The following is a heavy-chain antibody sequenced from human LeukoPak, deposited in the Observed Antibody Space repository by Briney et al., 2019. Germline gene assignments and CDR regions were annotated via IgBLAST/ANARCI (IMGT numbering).Heavy chain of an antibody. CDR2: ISAYNGNT. D-gene: IGHD4-17*01. V-gene: IGHV1-18*01. Sequence: ASVKVSCKASGGTFSSYAISWVRQAPGQGLEWMGWISAYNGNTNYAQKLQGRVTMTTDTSTSTAYMELRSLRSDDTAVYYCAKVGIYGDYGYFDYWGQGTLVTVSS. CDR1: GGTFSSYA. CDR3: AKVGIYGDYGYFDY. J-gene: IGHJ4*02.